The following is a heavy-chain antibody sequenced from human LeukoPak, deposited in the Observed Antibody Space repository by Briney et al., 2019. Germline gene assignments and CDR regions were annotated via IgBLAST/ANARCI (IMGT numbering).Heavy chain of an antibody. J-gene: IGHJ6*04. CDR2: ISSSSNTI. V-gene: IGHV3-48*04. Sequence: GGSLRLSCAASGFTLSSYSMNWVRQAPGKGLEWVSYISSSSNTIYYADSVKGRFTISRDNAKNSLYLQMNSLRAEDTAVYYCAELGITMIGGVWGKGTTVTISS. CDR1: GFTLSSYS. CDR3: AELGITMIGGV. D-gene: IGHD3-10*02.